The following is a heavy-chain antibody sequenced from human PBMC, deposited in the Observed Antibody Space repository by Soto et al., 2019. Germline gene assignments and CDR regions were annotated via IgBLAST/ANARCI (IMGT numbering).Heavy chain of an antibody. Sequence: QVTLVQSGTEVKKPGASVKVSCKASGYSFGTSGISWVRQAPGQGLEWMGWISAYNGNTNYDQKLQDRATMTTDTSTNTAYLELRSLRSDDTAVYYCARAGQYYDSSGYANWGQGTLVTVSS. CDR1: GYSFGTSG. J-gene: IGHJ4*02. CDR2: ISAYNGNT. D-gene: IGHD3-22*01. V-gene: IGHV1-18*01. CDR3: ARAGQYYDSSGYAN.